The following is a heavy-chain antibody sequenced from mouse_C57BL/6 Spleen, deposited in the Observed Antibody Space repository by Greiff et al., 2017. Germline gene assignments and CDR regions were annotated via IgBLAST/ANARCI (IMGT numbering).Heavy chain of an antibody. J-gene: IGHJ4*01. D-gene: IGHD2-4*01. CDR1: GYTFTDYY. CDR3: ARRVYYDYDGEYAMDY. Sequence: QVQLQESGAELVRPGASVKLSCKASGYTFTDYYINWVKQRPGQGLEWIARIYPGSGNTYYNEKFKGKATLTAEKSSSTAYMQLSSLTSEDSAVYFCARRVYYDYDGEYAMDYWGQGTSVTVSS. CDR2: IYPGSGNT. V-gene: IGHV1-76*01.